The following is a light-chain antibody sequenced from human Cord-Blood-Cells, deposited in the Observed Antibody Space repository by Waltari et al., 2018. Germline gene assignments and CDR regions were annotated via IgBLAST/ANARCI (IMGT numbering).Light chain of an antibody. V-gene: IGKV4-1*01. CDR1: QSVLYSSNNKNY. CDR3: QQYYSTPT. J-gene: IGKJ1*01. CDR2: WAS. Sequence: LGERATINCKSSQSVLYSSNNKNYLAWYQQKPGQPPKLLIYWASTRESGVPDRFSGSGSGTDFTLTISSLQAEDVAVYYCQQYYSTPTFGQGTKVEIK.